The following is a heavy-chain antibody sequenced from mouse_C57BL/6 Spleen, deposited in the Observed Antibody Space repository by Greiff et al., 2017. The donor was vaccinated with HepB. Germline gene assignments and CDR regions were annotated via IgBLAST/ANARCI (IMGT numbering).Heavy chain of an antibody. CDR2: IYPGDGDT. CDR1: GYAFSSSW. CDR3: ARSVYDGYYVPYYFDY. J-gene: IGHJ2*01. D-gene: IGHD2-3*01. V-gene: IGHV1-82*01. Sequence: QVQLKQSGPELVKPGASVKISCKASGYAFSSSWMNWVKQRPGKGLEWIGRIYPGDGDTNYNGKFKGKATLTADKSSSTAYMQLSSLTSEDSAVYFCARSVYDGYYVPYYFDYWGQGTTLTVSS.